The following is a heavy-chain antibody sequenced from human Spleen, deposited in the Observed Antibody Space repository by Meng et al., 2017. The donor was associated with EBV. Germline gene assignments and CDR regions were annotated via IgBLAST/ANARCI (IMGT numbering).Heavy chain of an antibody. CDR3: ARDHSDGHNLSVAF. CDR2: IYYSGSA. V-gene: IGHV4-61*01. D-gene: IGHD5-24*01. J-gene: IGHJ4*02. CDR1: GCSLSSGRYH. Sequence: QVQLEGSGPGMGKASESLILSRNGPGCSLSSGRYHWGWKPPAPRNGLKGFRYIYYSGSANYNPSLKSRVIITVDTSKNQFSLILSSVTAADTAIYYCARDHSDGHNLSVAFWGQGTLVTVSS.